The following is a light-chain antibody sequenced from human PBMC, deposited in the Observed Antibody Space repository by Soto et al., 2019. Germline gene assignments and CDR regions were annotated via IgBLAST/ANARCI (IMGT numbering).Light chain of an antibody. J-gene: IGKJ1*01. V-gene: IGKV3-20*01. CDR3: QQYGSSPVT. Sequence: EIVLTQSPVTLSLSPGERATLSCRASQSVSSNLAWYQQKPGQAPRLLIYGASSRATGIPDRFSGSGSGTDFTLTISRLEPEDFAVYYCQQYGSSPVTFGQGTKVDIK. CDR1: QSVSSN. CDR2: GAS.